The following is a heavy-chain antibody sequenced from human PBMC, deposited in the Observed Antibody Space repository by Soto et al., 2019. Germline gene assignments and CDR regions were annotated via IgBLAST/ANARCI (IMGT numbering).Heavy chain of an antibody. V-gene: IGHV4-31*03. CDR3: ARLDTAMVNYFDH. Sequence: QVQLQESGPGLVKPSQTLSVTCTVSGASISSGSYFWSWIRQHPGKGLEWIGYTDYSGSTFYNPSLKCRLNMSADTSKNQVSLTLKSMTAPDTAVYFCARLDTAMVNYFDHCGQGILVAVSS. D-gene: IGHD5-18*01. J-gene: IGHJ4*02. CDR1: GASISSGSYF. CDR2: TDYSGST.